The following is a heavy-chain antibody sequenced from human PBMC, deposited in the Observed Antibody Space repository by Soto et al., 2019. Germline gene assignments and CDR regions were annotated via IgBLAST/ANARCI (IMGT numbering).Heavy chain of an antibody. J-gene: IGHJ4*02. D-gene: IGHD3-9*01. CDR2: INAGNGNT. V-gene: IGHV1-3*01. CDR1: GYTFTSYA. CDR3: ARDLDDILTGYYERPLDY. Sequence: ASVKVSCKASGYTFTSYAMHWVRQAPGQRLEWMGWINAGNGNTKYSQKFQGRVTITRDTSASTAYMELSSLRSEDTAVYYCARDLDDILTGYYERPLDYWGQGTLVTVSS.